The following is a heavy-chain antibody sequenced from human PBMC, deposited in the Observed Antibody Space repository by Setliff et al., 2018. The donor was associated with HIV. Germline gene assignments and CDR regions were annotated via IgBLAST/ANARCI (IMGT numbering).Heavy chain of an antibody. D-gene: IGHD2-21*02. CDR2: IHNSGST. Sequence: NPSETLSLTCTVSGDSISSGSCDWSWIRQPDGEGREWIGHIHNSGSTNYNPSLKSRVTMSADTSESQFSLRLTSVTASDTAVYYCLRFHESPTRPSVTHFIYWGQGILVTVSS. CDR3: LRFHESPTRPSVTHFIY. V-gene: IGHV4-61*09. CDR1: GDSISSGSCD. J-gene: IGHJ1*01.